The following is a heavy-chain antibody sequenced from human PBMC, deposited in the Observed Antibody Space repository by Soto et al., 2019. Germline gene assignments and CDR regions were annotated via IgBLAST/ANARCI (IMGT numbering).Heavy chain of an antibody. CDR3: AILVGVVKAIGAPGDWLDP. CDR2: ISHDGSEK. J-gene: IGHJ5*02. V-gene: IGHV3-30*03. CDR1: GFMFSGYG. D-gene: IGHD3-3*01. Sequence: QVQLVESGGGVVQPGDSLRLSCAASGFMFSGYGMHWIRQAPGKGLEWVAVISHDGSEKYYGDSVKGRCTVSRDNSNNTLFLQIDSLRAEDKAVYYCAILVGVVKAIGAPGDWLDPWGPGTLVTVSS.